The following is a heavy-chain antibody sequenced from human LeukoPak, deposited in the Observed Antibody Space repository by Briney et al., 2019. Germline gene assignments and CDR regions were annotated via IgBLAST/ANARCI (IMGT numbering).Heavy chain of an antibody. J-gene: IGHJ3*02. CDR1: GSISGYY. CDR2: VYTSGST. D-gene: IGHD2-2*01. V-gene: IGHV4-4*09. Sequence: SETLSLTCTVSGSISGYYWSWIRQPPGKGLEWIGFVYTSGSTNYNPSLESRVTISVDTSKNQFSLDLSSVTAADTAVYYCARQKCTSTSCLTKNAFDIWGQGTMVTVSS. CDR3: ARQKCTSTSCLTKNAFDI.